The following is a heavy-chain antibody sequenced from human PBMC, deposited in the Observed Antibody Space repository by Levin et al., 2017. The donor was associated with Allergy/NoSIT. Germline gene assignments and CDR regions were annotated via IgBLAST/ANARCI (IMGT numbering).Heavy chain of an antibody. CDR2: ISWNSGSI. D-gene: IGHD1-1*01. CDR1: GFTFDDYA. J-gene: IGHJ4*02. Sequence: GGSLRLSCAASGFTFDDYAMHWVRQAPGKGLEWVSGISWNSGSIGYADSVKGRFTISRDNAKNSLYLQMNSLRAEDTALYYCAKDIVPTYNWNDGACFGYWGQGTLVTVSS. CDR3: AKDIVPTYNWNDGACFGY. V-gene: IGHV3-9*01.